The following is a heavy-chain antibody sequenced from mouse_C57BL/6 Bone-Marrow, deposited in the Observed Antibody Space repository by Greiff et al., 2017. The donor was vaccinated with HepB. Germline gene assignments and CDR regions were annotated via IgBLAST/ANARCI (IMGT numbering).Heavy chain of an antibody. CDR3: ARCPLIYYYGYFDY. Sequence: QVQLQQSGAELARPGASVKLSCKAYGYTFTSYGISWVKQRTGQGLEWIGEIYPRSGNTYYNEKFKGKATLTADKSSSTAYMELRSLTSEDSAVYFCARCPLIYYYGYFDYWGQGTTLTVSS. D-gene: IGHD1-1*01. J-gene: IGHJ2*01. CDR2: IYPRSGNT. V-gene: IGHV1-81*01. CDR1: GYTFTSYG.